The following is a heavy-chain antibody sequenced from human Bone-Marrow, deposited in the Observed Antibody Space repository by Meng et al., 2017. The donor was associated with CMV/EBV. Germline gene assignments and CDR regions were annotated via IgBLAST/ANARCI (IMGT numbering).Heavy chain of an antibody. CDR1: GYTCTRDG. CDR2: IRGYKGKT. J-gene: IGHJ4*02. D-gene: IGHD2-2*01. V-gene: IGHV1-18*01. Sequence: CKASGYTCTRDGSRRVRQDPGQGLEWMGWIRGYKGKTNNEQKLQGRVNMSTDTATSTDYMELRSLRSDDTAVYYCASSRRGLTRFFDYWGQGTLVTVSS. CDR3: ASSRRGLTRFFDY.